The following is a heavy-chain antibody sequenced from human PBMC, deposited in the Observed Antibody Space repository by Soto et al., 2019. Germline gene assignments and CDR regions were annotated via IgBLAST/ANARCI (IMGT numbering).Heavy chain of an antibody. CDR3: ARDQITIGYSGYPPNDY. J-gene: IGHJ4*02. Sequence: GGSLRLSCAASGFTFSSYSMNWVRQAPGKGLEWVSSISSSSSYIYYADSVKGRFTISRDNAKNSLYLQMNSLRAEDTAVYYCARDQITIGYSGYPPNDYWGQGTLVTVSS. CDR1: GFTFSSYS. D-gene: IGHD5-12*01. V-gene: IGHV3-21*01. CDR2: ISSSSSYI.